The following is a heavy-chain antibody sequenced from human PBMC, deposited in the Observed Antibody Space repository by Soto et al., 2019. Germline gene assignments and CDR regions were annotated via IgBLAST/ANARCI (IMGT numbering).Heavy chain of an antibody. CDR3: AKDHRTRSAMGKGGDYDY. D-gene: IGHD4-17*01. CDR1: GFTFSSYA. CDR2: ISGSGGST. Sequence: EVQLLESGGGLVQPGGSLRLSCAASGFTFSSYAMSWVRQAPGKGLEWVSAISGSGGSTYYADSVKGRFTISRDNSKHTLYLQMNSLRAEDTAVYYCAKDHRTRSAMGKGGDYDYWGQGTLVTVSS. J-gene: IGHJ4*02. V-gene: IGHV3-23*01.